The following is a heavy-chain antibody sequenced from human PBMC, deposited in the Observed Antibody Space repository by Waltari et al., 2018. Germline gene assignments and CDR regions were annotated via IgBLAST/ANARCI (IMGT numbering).Heavy chain of an antibody. CDR2: INHSGGT. V-gene: IGHV4-34*01. CDR3: ARPGWTRGYMDV. D-gene: IGHD2-15*01. Sequence: QVQLQQWGAGLLKPSETLSLTCAVYGGSFSGYYWSWNRQPPGKGLEWIGDINHSGGTNYNPSLNSRVTISVDTSKNHFSLKRSSVTCSVTAVYYCARPGWTRGYMDVWGKGTTVTVSS. CDR1: GGSFSGYY. J-gene: IGHJ6*03.